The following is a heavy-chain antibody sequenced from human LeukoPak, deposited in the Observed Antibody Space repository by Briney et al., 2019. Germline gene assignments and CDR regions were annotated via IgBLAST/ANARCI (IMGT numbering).Heavy chain of an antibody. CDR1: GFTFSSYA. CDR3: ARVSESGNSDY. CDR2: IRYDGTNK. V-gene: IGHV3-30*04. D-gene: IGHD4-23*01. Sequence: RGSLRLSCAASGFTFSSYAMHWVRQAPGKGLEWVAVIRYDGTNKYYADSVKGRFTISRDTSNNMLYLQMNSLRAEDKAVYYCARVSESGNSDYWGQGTLVTVSS. J-gene: IGHJ4*02.